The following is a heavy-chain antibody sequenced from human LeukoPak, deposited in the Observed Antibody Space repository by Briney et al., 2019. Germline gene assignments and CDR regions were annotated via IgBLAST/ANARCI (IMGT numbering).Heavy chain of an antibody. V-gene: IGHV3-53*01. CDR1: GFTFSNYW. J-gene: IGHJ4*02. CDR3: AKGIDY. CDR2: IYTGGGR. Sequence: GGSLRLSCAASGFTFSNYWMHWVRQVPGKELEWVSVIYTGGGRYYADSVRGRFTISRDTSKNMVFLQMNSLRVEDTAVYYCAKGIDYWGRGTLVTVSS.